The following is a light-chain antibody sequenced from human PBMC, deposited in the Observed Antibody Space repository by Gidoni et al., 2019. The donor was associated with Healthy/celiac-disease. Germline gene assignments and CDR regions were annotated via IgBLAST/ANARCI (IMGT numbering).Light chain of an antibody. V-gene: IGLV2-11*01. CDR2: AVS. Sequence: QSALTQPRSASGSPGQSVTISCTGTSSDVGGYHYVSWYQQHPGKAPKLLIYAVSKRPSGVPDRFSGSKSGNTASLTISGLQAEDEADYYCCSYAGRDVVFGGGTKLTVL. CDR1: SSDVGGYHY. J-gene: IGLJ2*01. CDR3: CSYAGRDVV.